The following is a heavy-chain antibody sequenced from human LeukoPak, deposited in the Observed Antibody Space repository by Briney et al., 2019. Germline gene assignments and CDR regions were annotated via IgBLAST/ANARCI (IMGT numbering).Heavy chain of an antibody. Sequence: PGRSLRLSCAASGFTFSSYGMHWVRQAPGKGLEWVAVIWYDGSNKYYADSVKGRFTISRDNSKNTLYLQMNSLRAEDTAVYYCARDFPSERYYDFWSGYSRHFDYWGQGTLVTVSS. D-gene: IGHD3-3*01. J-gene: IGHJ4*02. CDR1: GFTFSSYG. CDR2: IWYDGSNK. V-gene: IGHV3-33*01. CDR3: ARDFPSERYYDFWSGYSRHFDY.